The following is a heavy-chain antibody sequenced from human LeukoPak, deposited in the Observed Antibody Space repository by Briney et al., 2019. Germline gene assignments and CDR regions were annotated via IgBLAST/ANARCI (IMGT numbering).Heavy chain of an antibody. CDR3: ARQRRLLIDY. Sequence: SETLSLTCTVSGGSISSSSYYWGWIRQPPGKGLEWIGSIYYSGSTYYNPSLKSRVTISVDTSKNQFSLKLSSVTAADTAVYYCARQRRLLIDYWGQGTLVTVSS. V-gene: IGHV4-39*01. CDR1: GGSISSSSYY. CDR2: IYYSGST. J-gene: IGHJ4*02. D-gene: IGHD1-26*01.